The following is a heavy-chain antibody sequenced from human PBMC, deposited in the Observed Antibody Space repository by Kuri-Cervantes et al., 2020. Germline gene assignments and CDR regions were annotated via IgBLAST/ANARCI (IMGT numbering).Heavy chain of an antibody. Sequence: GGSLRLSCAASRFTFDEYAMHWVRQAPGKGLEWVSGISWNSGGIGYADSVKGRFTISRDNAKNTLYLQMNSLRAEDTAVYYCANYPLSPVGGSGWYSDYWGQGTLVTVSS. D-gene: IGHD6-19*01. CDR2: ISWNSGGI. V-gene: IGHV3-9*01. J-gene: IGHJ4*02. CDR3: ANYPLSPVGGSGWYSDY. CDR1: RFTFDEYA.